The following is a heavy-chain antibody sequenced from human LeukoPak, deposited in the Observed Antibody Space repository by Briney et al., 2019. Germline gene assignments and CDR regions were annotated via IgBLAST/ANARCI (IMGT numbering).Heavy chain of an antibody. CDR2: IYPGDSDI. Sequence: HGESLKISCRGSGYSFATHWIGWVRQLPGKGLEWMGIIYPGDSDIRYSPSFQGQVTISADKSISTAYLQWSSLKASDTAMYYCARGGSGSYYRANWFDPWGQGTLVTVSS. J-gene: IGHJ5*02. V-gene: IGHV5-51*01. D-gene: IGHD3-10*01. CDR1: GYSFATHW. CDR3: ARGGSGSYYRANWFDP.